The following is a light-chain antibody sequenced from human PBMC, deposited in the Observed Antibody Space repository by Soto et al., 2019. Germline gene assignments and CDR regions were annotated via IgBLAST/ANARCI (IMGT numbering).Light chain of an antibody. CDR1: QGISSA. CDR3: QQFNTYLALS. V-gene: IGKV1-13*02. CDR2: DVS. J-gene: IGKJ4*01. Sequence: AIQLTQSPSSLSASVGDRVTITCRASQGISSALAWYQQKPGKSPNLLIYDVSSLESGVPSRFSGSGSGTDFTLTISSLQPEDFATYYCQQFNTYLALSFGGGTKVDIK.